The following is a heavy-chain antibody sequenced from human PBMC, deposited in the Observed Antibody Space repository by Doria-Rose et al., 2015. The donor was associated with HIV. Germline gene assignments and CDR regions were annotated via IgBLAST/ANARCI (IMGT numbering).Heavy chain of an antibody. CDR1: GESFSGYY. J-gene: IGHJ4*02. Sequence: LQESGAGLLKPSETLSLTCGVYGESFSGYYWSWIRQPPGKGLEWIGEIHQSGSTNYNPSLKTRVTISVDTSKNQFPLNLRSVTAADTAVYYCARGAYYFDRSGPDFWGQGTLVTVSS. V-gene: IGHV4-34*01. CDR2: IHQSGST. CDR3: ARGAYYFDRSGPDF. D-gene: IGHD3-22*01.